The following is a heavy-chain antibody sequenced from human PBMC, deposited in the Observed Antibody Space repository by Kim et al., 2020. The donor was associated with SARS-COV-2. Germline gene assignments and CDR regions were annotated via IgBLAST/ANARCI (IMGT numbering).Heavy chain of an antibody. J-gene: IGHJ6*02. V-gene: IGHV3-30*18. CDR1: GFTFSSYG. Sequence: GGSLRLSCAASGFTFSSYGMHWVRQAPGKGLEWVAVISYDGSNKYYADSVKGRFTISRDNSKNTLYLQMNSLRAEDTAVYYCAKSGGGYDFWSGSYYGMDVWGQGTTVTVSS. CDR3: AKSGGGYDFWSGSYYGMDV. CDR2: ISYDGSNK. D-gene: IGHD3-3*01.